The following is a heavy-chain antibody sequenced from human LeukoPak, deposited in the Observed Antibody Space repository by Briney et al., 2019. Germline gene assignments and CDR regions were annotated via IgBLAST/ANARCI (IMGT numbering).Heavy chain of an antibody. D-gene: IGHD2-15*01. CDR3: ARDEYCSGGSCYHFDY. J-gene: IGHJ4*02. V-gene: IGHV1-69*04. CDR2: IIPILGIA. Sequence: SVKVSCKASGGTFSSYAISWVRQAPGQGLEWMGRIIPILGIANYAQKFQGRVTITADKSTSTAYMELSSLRSEDTAVYYCARDEYCSGGSCYHFDYWGQGTLVTVSS. CDR1: GGTFSSYA.